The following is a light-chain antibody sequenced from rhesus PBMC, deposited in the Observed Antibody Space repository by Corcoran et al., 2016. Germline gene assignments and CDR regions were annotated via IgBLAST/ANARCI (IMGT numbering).Light chain of an antibody. CDR1: QGISNW. J-gene: IGKJ1*01. Sequence: DIQMTQSPSSLSASVGDRVTITCQASQGISNWLAWYQQKPGKAPKLLIYAASRLRSGVPSRFSGSGSWTEFTLTISSLQPEDFATYYCQQHNSNPWTFGQGTKVEIK. CDR2: AAS. CDR3: QQHNSNPWT. V-gene: IGKV1-33*02.